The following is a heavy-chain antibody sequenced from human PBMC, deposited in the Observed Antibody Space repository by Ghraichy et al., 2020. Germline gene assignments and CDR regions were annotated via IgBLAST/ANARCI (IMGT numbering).Heavy chain of an antibody. CDR2: IYYTGTT. D-gene: IGHD2-8*01. CDR1: GGSMSSYF. J-gene: IGHJ4*02. CDR3: ARHSSGLMEP. Sequence: GSLRLSCTVSGGSMSSYFWSWIRQPPGNALEWIGYIYYTGTTNYNPSLKSRVTISVDTSKNQFSLRLSSVTAADTAVYYCARHSSGLMEPWGQGTLVTVSS. V-gene: IGHV4-59*08.